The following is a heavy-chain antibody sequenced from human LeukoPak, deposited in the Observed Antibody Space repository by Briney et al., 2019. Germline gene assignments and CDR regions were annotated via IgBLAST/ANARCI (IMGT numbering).Heavy chain of an antibody. V-gene: IGHV1-2*02. CDR2: IDPNSDNI. D-gene: IGHD5-18*01. J-gene: IGHJ4*02. CDR3: ARSAYNYGYVYFDH. CDR1: GYTFTGCF. Sequence: ASVKVSCKASGYTFTGCFIHYVRQAPGQGLEWMGWIDPNSDNIRYSEAFKDRVTMTRDTSTNTAYMELSWLRSDDTAVYYCARSAYNYGYVYFDHWGQGTLVIVSS.